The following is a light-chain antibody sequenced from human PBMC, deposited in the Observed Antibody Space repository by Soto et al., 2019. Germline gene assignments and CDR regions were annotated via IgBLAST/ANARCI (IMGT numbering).Light chain of an antibody. CDR2: GAS. J-gene: IGKJ1*01. V-gene: IGKV3D-15*01. CDR3: QQYNNWPPWT. CDR1: QTLSNS. Sequence: EIVLTQSPGTLSLFPGESATLSGLAIQTLSNSFIAWYQQKPGQAPRLLIYGASNRATGIPDRFSGSGSGTEFTLTISSLQSEDFAVYFCQQYNNWPPWTFGQGTKVDIK.